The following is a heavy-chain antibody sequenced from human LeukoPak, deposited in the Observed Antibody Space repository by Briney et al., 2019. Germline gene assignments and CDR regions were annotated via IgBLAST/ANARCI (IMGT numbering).Heavy chain of an antibody. Sequence: GGSLRLSCAASEFTVSTNYMNWVRQAPGKGLEWVSVVYYDGNTYYADSVKGRFTISRGSSKNTLYLQMNSLRAEDTAVYYCASPGYCSGSSCYSGYFQHWGQGTLVTVSS. V-gene: IGHV3-53*01. CDR2: VYYDGNT. CDR3: ASPGYCSGSSCYSGYFQH. D-gene: IGHD2-15*01. J-gene: IGHJ1*01. CDR1: EFTVSTNY.